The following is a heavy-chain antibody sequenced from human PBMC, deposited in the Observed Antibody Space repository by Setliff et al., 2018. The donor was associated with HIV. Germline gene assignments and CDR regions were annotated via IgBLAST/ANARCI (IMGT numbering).Heavy chain of an antibody. D-gene: IGHD4-17*01. Sequence: GGSLRLSCVVSGFNFSDDYMSWIRQAPGKGLEWVSYISSSGSFTNYADSVKGRFTISRDNSKNTVYLQMNSLRAEDTAVYYCARVLYDDSWYFDLWGRGTLVTVSS. CDR1: GFNFSDDY. J-gene: IGHJ2*01. CDR2: ISSSGSFT. CDR3: ARVLYDDSWYFDL. V-gene: IGHV3-11*06.